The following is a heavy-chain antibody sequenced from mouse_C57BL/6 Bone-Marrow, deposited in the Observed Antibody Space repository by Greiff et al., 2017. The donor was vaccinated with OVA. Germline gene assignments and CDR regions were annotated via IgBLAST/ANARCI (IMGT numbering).Heavy chain of an antibody. V-gene: IGHV14-1*01. Sequence: VQLQQSGAELVRPGASVKLSCKASGYTFTDYYMHWVKQRPEQGLEWIGRIDPEDGDTEYAPKFQGKATMTADKSSSTAYMQLSSLTYEDSAVYYCARRAAQATWDYFDYWGQGTTLTVSS. D-gene: IGHD3-2*02. CDR3: ARRAAQATWDYFDY. CDR1: GYTFTDYY. CDR2: IDPEDGDT. J-gene: IGHJ2*01.